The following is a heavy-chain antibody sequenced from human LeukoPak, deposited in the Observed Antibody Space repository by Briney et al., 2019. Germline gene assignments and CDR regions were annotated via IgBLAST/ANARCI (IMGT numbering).Heavy chain of an antibody. CDR2: IYTSGST. CDR1: GGSISSGGYY. CDR3: ARLAGGSSWYPEYYFDY. Sequence: SQTLSLTCTVSGGSISSGGYYWSWIRQPAGKGLEWIGRIYTSGSTNYNPSLKSRVTISVDTSKNQFSLKLSSVTAADTAVYYCARLAGGSSWYPEYYFDYWGQGTLVTVSS. V-gene: IGHV4-61*02. J-gene: IGHJ4*02. D-gene: IGHD6-13*01.